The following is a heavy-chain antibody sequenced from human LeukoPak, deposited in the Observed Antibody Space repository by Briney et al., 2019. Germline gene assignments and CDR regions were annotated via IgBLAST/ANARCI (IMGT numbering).Heavy chain of an antibody. CDR2: INSGGTVT. CDR1: GFTFSDFW. Sequence: PGGSLRLSCAASGFTFSDFWMHWVRQAPGKGLVWVSRINSGGTVTNXADSVKGRLTISRGKAKNTLYLQMNSLRAEDTAVYYCXXASTVXXXXPDYWGQGTLVTVSS. J-gene: IGHJ4*02. CDR3: XXASTVXXXXPDY. V-gene: IGHV3-74*01. D-gene: IGHD4-17*01.